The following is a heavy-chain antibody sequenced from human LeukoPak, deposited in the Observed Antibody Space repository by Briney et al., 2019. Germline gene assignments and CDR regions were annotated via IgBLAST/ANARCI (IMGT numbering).Heavy chain of an antibody. J-gene: IGHJ5*02. D-gene: IGHD5-12*01. CDR1: GGSISSSSYY. CDR3: ARDVDIVATISGYWFDP. V-gene: IGHV4-39*07. CDR2: IYYSGST. Sequence: SETLSLTCTVSGGSISSSSYYWGWIRQPPGKGLEWIGSIYYSGSTYYNPSLKSRVTISVDTSKNQFSLKLSSVTAADTAVYYCARDVDIVATISGYWFDPWGQGTLVTVSS.